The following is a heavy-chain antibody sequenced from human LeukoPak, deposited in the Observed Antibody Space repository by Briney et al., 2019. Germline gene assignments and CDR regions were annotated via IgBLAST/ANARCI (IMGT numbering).Heavy chain of an antibody. J-gene: IGHJ3*02. CDR1: GGSISSSSYY. D-gene: IGHD3-3*01. V-gene: IGHV4-39*01. Sequence: SETLSLTXTVSGGSISSSSYYWGWIRQPPGKGLEWIGSIYYSGSTYYNPSLKSRVTISVDTSKNQFSLKLSSVTAADTAVYYCASSRLRFLEWLSPDDAFDIWGQGTMVTVSS. CDR3: ASSRLRFLEWLSPDDAFDI. CDR2: IYYSGST.